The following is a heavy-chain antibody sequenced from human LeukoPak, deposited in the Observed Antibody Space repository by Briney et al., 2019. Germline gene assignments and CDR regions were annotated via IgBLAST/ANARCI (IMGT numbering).Heavy chain of an antibody. CDR1: GFTVCSNY. D-gene: IGHD3-3*01. Sequence: PGGSLRLSCAASGFTVCSNYMTWVRQAPGKGLEWVSLIYSAGGTYYTDSVKGRFTISRHSSKNTLYLQMNSLRGEDTAVYYCARFLGRITISGVVPYGMDVWGQGTTVTVSS. J-gene: IGHJ6*02. CDR2: IYSAGGT. V-gene: IGHV3-53*04. CDR3: ARFLGRITISGVVPYGMDV.